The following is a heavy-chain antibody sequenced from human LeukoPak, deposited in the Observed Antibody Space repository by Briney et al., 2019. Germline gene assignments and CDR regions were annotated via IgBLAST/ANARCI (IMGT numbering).Heavy chain of an antibody. D-gene: IGHD5-18*01. Sequence: GGSLRLSCAASGFTFSSNYMSWGRQAPGKGLEWVSVIYSGGSTYYADSVKGRFTISRDNSKNTLYLQMNSLRAEDTAVYYCARGLQGYGYYYYFDYWGQGTLVTVSS. J-gene: IGHJ4*02. CDR2: IYSGGST. V-gene: IGHV3-53*01. CDR1: GFTFSSNY. CDR3: ARGLQGYGYYYYFDY.